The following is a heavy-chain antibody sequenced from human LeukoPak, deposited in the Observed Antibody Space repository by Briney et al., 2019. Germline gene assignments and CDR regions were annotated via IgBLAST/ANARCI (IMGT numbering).Heavy chain of an antibody. D-gene: IGHD7-27*01. J-gene: IGHJ4*02. CDR2: IRKDGSDK. Sequence: PGESLTLSCAASGFSVSTFWMSWVRQAPGKGLEWVSYIRKDGSDKYYADSVKGRFTISRDSSKNMVYLQMSSLRAEDTAVYYCAKDSNWAFDYWGQGTLVSVSS. CDR1: GFSVSTFW. CDR3: AKDSNWAFDY. V-gene: IGHV3-30*02.